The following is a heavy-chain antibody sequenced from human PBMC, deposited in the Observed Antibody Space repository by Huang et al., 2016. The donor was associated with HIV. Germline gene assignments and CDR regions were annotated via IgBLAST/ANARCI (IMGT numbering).Heavy chain of an antibody. Sequence: QGQLVESGGGVVQPGRSLRLSCAASGFSFSSYDMQWVRQAAGKGLDWVAFVSSDETDKYYAESVKGRFTISRDNSKDTLYLQMNSLTSEDTAVYFCLPAGHVSHYYYMDVWGKGTTVTVSS. CDR2: VSSDETDK. V-gene: IGHV3-30*03. J-gene: IGHJ6*03. CDR3: LPAGHVSHYYYMDV. CDR1: GFSFSSYD.